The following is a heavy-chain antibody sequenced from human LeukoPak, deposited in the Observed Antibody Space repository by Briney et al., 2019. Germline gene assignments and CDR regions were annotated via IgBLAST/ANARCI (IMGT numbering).Heavy chain of an antibody. CDR2: ISYDGSNK. Sequence: PGGSLRFSGAASGFTFSSYGMHWVRQAPGKGLEWVAVISYDGSNKYYADSVKGRFTISRDNSKNTLYLQMNSLRAEDTAVYYCAKDPSYGSLYYYMDVWGKGTTVTVSS. V-gene: IGHV3-30*18. J-gene: IGHJ6*03. D-gene: IGHD5-18*01. CDR1: GFTFSSYG. CDR3: AKDPSYGSLYYYMDV.